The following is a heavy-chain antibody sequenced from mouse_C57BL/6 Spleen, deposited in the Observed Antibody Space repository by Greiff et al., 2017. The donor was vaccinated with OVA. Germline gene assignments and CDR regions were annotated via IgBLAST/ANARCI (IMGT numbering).Heavy chain of an antibody. CDR3: ARVYGSFDY. D-gene: IGHD1-1*01. CDR2: ISDGGSYT. Sequence: EVKLMESGGGLVKPGGSLKLSCAASGFTFSSYAMSWVRQTPEKRLEWVANISDGGSYTYYPDNVKGRFTISRDNAKNTLYLQMSHLKSEDTAMYYCARVYGSFDYWGQGTTLTVSS. J-gene: IGHJ2*01. V-gene: IGHV5-4*03. CDR1: GFTFSSYA.